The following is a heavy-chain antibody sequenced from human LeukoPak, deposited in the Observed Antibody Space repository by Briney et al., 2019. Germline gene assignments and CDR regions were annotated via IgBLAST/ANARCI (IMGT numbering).Heavy chain of an antibody. Sequence: ASVTVSCKASGYTFTGYYMHWVRQAPGQGLEWMGRINPNSGGTNYAQKFQGRVTMTRDTSISTAYMELSRLRSDDTAVYYCARWGGSYFNWFDPWGQGTLVTVSS. CDR2: INPNSGGT. CDR3: ARWGGSYFNWFDP. CDR1: GYTFTGYY. V-gene: IGHV1-2*06. J-gene: IGHJ5*02. D-gene: IGHD1-26*01.